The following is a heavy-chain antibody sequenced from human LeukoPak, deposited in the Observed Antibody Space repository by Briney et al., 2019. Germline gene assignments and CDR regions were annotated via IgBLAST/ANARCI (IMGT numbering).Heavy chain of an antibody. D-gene: IGHD4-17*01. CDR1: GGSISPYY. CDR3: ARRTVTTEIDY. CDR2: IYYSGNT. V-gene: IGHV4-59*01. J-gene: IGHJ4*02. Sequence: SETLSLTCTVSGGSISPYYWSWIRQPAGKGLEWLGYIYYSGNTEYKPSLKSRVTISVDTSKNQFSLKLSSVTAADTAVNYCARRTVTTEIDYWGQGSLVTVSS.